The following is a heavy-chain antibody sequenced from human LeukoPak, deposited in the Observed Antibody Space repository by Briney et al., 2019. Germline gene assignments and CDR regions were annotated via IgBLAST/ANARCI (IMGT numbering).Heavy chain of an antibody. Sequence: SVKVSCKASGGTFSSYAISWVRQAPGQGLEWMGGIIPIFGTANYAQKFQGRVTITTDESTSTAYMELSSLRSEDTAVYYCATFDYSNEYYYHYYMDVWGKGTTVTVSS. CDR3: ATFDYSNEYYYHYYMDV. V-gene: IGHV1-69*05. CDR2: IIPIFGTA. J-gene: IGHJ6*03. CDR1: GGTFSSYA. D-gene: IGHD4-11*01.